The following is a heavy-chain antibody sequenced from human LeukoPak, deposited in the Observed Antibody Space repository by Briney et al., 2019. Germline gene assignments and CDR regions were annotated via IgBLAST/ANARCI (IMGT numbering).Heavy chain of an antibody. CDR1: GVSITSHF. Sequence: SETLSLTCTVSGVSITSHFMSWIRQSPGQGLEWIGYAYFNGITNYNPSLKSRVTISVDTSQNQFSLRLSSVTAADTAVYYCARDEGSPGVLVHWGEGTMVSVPS. CDR2: AYFNGIT. D-gene: IGHD3-10*01. J-gene: IGHJ4*02. V-gene: IGHV4-59*11. CDR3: ARDEGSPGVLVH.